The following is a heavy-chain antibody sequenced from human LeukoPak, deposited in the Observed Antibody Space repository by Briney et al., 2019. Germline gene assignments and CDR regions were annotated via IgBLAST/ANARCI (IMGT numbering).Heavy chain of an antibody. CDR2: ISGSGGST. V-gene: IGHV3-23*01. D-gene: IGHD3-16*01. J-gene: IGHJ3*02. CDR3: ARDHHRRQYDGQARDTFDI. Sequence: GGSLRLSCAASGFTFSSYAMSWVRQAPGKGLEWVSAISGSGGSTYYADSVKGRFTISRDNSKNTLFLQMNSLRAEDTAVYYCARDHHRRQYDGQARDTFDIWGQGTMVTVSS. CDR1: GFTFSSYA.